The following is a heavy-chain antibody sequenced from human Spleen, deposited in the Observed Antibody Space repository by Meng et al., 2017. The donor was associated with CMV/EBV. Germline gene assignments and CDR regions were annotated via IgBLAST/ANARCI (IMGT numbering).Heavy chain of an antibody. J-gene: IGHJ4*02. V-gene: IGHV4-34*01. Sequence: GSLRLSCAVYGGSFSGYYLSWIRQSPGKGLEWIGEINNSGSTNYIPSLRSRVTISLDTSNKQVSLRLTSVTAADTAVYYCARDESITGATLALGYWGQGTLVTVSS. CDR3: ARDESITGATLALGY. D-gene: IGHD1-7*01. CDR2: INNSGST. CDR1: GGSFSGYY.